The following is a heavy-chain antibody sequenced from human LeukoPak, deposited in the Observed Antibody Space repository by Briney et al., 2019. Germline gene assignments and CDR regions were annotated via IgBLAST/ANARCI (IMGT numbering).Heavy chain of an antibody. D-gene: IGHD6-13*01. Sequence: GGSLRLSCAASGLTFSSYAMTCVRQAPGRGLEWVSNISSSGGTTHYADSVKGRFTISRDNTQNTLSLQMNTLRADDTAVYYCATSDQYSGSWYSLQHWGQGTLVTVSS. V-gene: IGHV3-23*01. CDR1: GLTFSSYA. CDR3: ATSDQYSGSWYSLQH. CDR2: ISSSGGTT. J-gene: IGHJ1*01.